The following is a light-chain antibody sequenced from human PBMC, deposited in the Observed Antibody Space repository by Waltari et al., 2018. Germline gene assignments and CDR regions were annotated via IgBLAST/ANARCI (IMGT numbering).Light chain of an antibody. Sequence: QSALTQPASVSGSPGQSITISCTGTSHDVGNYDLVSWYQQHPGKAPNLIIYEVTKRPSGFSNRFYGSKSGHTASLTISGLHTEDEGDYYCCSYSGDLSFGVVFGGGTKLTVL. V-gene: IGLV2-23*02. CDR3: CSYSGDLSFGVV. J-gene: IGLJ2*01. CDR2: EVT. CDR1: SHDVGNYDL.